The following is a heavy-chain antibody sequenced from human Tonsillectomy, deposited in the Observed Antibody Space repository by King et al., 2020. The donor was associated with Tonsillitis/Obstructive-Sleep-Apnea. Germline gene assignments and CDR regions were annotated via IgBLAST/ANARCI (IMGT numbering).Heavy chain of an antibody. D-gene: IGHD1-14*01. Sequence: VQLVESGAEVKKPGSSMKVSCKASGGTFSSYAISWVRQAPGQGLEWMGGIIPIFGTANYAQKFQGRVTITADESTSTAYMELSSLRSEDTAVYYCASDPQTGVTEPRFDYWGQGTLVTVSS. J-gene: IGHJ4*02. CDR1: GGTFSSYA. CDR3: ASDPQTGVTEPRFDY. V-gene: IGHV1-69*01. CDR2: IIPIFGTA.